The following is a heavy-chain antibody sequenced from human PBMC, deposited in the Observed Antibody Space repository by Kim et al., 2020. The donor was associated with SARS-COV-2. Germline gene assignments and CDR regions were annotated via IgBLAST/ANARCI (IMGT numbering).Heavy chain of an antibody. Sequence: ADAVKGRLTISRDNAKNSLYLQMNSLRAEDTALYYCAKDMAAYYYYGMDVGGQGTTVTVSS. V-gene: IGHV3-9*01. CDR3: AKDMAAYYYYGMDV. J-gene: IGHJ6*02. D-gene: IGHD6-25*01.